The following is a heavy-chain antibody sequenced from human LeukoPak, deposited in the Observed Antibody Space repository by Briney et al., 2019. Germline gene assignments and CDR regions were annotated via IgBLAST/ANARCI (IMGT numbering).Heavy chain of an antibody. J-gene: IGHJ6*02. CDR3: AKDREGDSSWYNSYYYYYGMDV. CDR2: ISGSGGST. Sequence: PGGSLRLSCAASGFTFSSYAMSWVRQAPGKGLEWVSAISGSGGSTYYADSVKGRLTISRDNSKNTLYLQMNSLRAEDTAVYYCAKDREGDSSWYNSYYYYYGMDVWGQGTTVTVSS. D-gene: IGHD6-13*01. CDR1: GFTFSSYA. V-gene: IGHV3-23*01.